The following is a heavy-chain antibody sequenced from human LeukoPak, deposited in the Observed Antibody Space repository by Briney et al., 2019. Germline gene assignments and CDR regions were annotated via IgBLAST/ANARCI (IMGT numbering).Heavy chain of an antibody. CDR2: IRSKAYGGTT. V-gene: IGHV3-49*04. CDR1: GFTFGDYA. J-gene: IGHJ4*02. CDR3: TRDGAYYDSSGYYAYFDY. Sequence: GGSLRLSCTASGFTFGDYAMSWVRQAPGKGLEWVVFIRSKAYGGTTEYAASVKGRFTISRGDYKSIDYLQMNSLKTEDTAVYYCTRDGAYYDSSGYYAYFDYWGQGTLVTVSS. D-gene: IGHD3-22*01.